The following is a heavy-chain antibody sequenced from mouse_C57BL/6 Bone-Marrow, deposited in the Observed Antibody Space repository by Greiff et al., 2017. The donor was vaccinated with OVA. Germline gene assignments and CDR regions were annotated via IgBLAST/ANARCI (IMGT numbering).Heavy chain of an antibody. CDR2: INPGSGGT. CDR1: GYAFTNYL. CDR3: AREYYYGSSYWYFDV. V-gene: IGHV1-54*01. Sequence: QVQLQQSGAELVRPGTSVQVSCKASGYAFTNYLIEWVKQRPGQGLEWIGVINPGSGGTNYNEKFKGKATLTADKSSSTAYMQLSSLPSEDSAVYFCAREYYYGSSYWYFDVWGTGTTVTVSS. J-gene: IGHJ1*03. D-gene: IGHD1-1*01.